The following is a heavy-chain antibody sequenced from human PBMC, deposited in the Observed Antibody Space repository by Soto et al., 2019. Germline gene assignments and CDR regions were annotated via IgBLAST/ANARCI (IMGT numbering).Heavy chain of an antibody. CDR3: TTDTAMVALYYYSGMDV. D-gene: IGHD5-18*01. V-gene: IGHV3-15*01. Sequence: GSLRLSCAASGFTFSNAWMNWVRQAPGKGLEWVGRIKSKTERGTTDYAAPVKGRFTISRDDSRNTLYLQMNGLKTEDTAVYYCTTDTAMVALYYYSGMDVWGQGTTVTVS. J-gene: IGHJ6*02. CDR1: GFTFSNAW. CDR2: IKSKTERGTT.